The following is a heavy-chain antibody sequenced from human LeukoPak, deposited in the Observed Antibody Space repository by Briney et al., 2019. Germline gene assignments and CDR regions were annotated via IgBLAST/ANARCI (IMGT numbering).Heavy chain of an antibody. CDR2: IYTSGIT. V-gene: IGHV4-61*02. CDR3: ARSGHYYGSGSYSPYYYYYKDV. CDR1: GGSISGGSYY. D-gene: IGHD3-10*01. J-gene: IGHJ6*03. Sequence: SQTLSLTCTVSGGSISGGSYYWHWIRRQPAGKGLEWIGRIYTSGITNYNPSLKSRVTISVDTSKNQFSLKLSSVTAADTAVYYCARSGHYYGSGSYSPYYYYYKDVWGKGTTVTISS.